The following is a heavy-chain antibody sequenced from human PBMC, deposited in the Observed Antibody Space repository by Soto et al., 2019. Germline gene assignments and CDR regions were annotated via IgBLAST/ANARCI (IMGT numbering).Heavy chain of an antibody. CDR1: GGSISSSSYY. CDR2: IYYSGST. Sequence: SETLTLTCTVSGGSISSSSYYWGWIRQPPGKGLEWIGSIYYSGSTYYNPSLKSRVTISVDTSKNQFSLKLSSVTAADTAVYYCARHSLTDSSGWYLSWFDPWGQGTLVTVSS. CDR3: ARHSLTDSSGWYLSWFDP. V-gene: IGHV4-39*01. D-gene: IGHD6-19*01. J-gene: IGHJ5*02.